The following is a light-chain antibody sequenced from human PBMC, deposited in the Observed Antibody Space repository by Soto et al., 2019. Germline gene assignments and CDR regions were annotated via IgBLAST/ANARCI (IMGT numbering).Light chain of an antibody. CDR1: QSISSY. Sequence: DIQMTQSPSSLSASVGDRVTITWRASQSISSYLNWYQQKPGKAPKLLINVASTLRSGVPSRFSGSGSGTDFNLTINSLQPEDFATYFCQQSFTTPLTFGGGTKVDIK. V-gene: IGKV1-39*01. CDR3: QQSFTTPLT. CDR2: VAS. J-gene: IGKJ4*01.